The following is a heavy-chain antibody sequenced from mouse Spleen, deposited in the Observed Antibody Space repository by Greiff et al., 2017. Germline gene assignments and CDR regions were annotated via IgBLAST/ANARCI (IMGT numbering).Heavy chain of an antibody. CDR2: IYPGSGST. J-gene: IGHJ2*01. CDR3: ARRNYGSSYGYFDY. Sequence: QVQLQQSGAELVKPGASVKMSCKASGYTFTSYWITWVKQRPGQGLEWIGDIYPGSGSTNYNEKFKSKATLTVDTSSSTAYMQLSSLTSEDSAVYYCARRNYGSSYGYFDYWGQGTTLTVSS. V-gene: IGHV1-55*01. CDR1: GYTFTSYW. D-gene: IGHD1-1*01.